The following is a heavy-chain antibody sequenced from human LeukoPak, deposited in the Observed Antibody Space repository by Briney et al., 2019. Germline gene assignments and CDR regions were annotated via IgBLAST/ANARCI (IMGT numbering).Heavy chain of an antibody. Sequence: SETLSHTCTVSGGSISSYYWSWIRQPPGKGLEWIGYIYYSGSTNYNPSLKSRVTISVDTSKNQFSLKLSSVTAADTAVYYCAKVVRQLVVYWGQGTLVTVSS. D-gene: IGHD6-6*01. J-gene: IGHJ4*02. CDR3: AKVVRQLVVY. CDR2: IYYSGST. CDR1: GGSISSYY. V-gene: IGHV4-59*01.